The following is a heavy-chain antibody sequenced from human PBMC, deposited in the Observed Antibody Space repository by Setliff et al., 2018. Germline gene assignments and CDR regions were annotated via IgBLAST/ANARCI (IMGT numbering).Heavy chain of an antibody. CDR1: GYTFTSYA. D-gene: IGHD6-13*01. J-gene: IGHJ4*02. CDR2: MNPNSGNT. CDR3: AMKGGDFPSSWYTFDY. Sequence: GASVKVSCKASGYTFTSYAINWVRQATGQGLEWMGWMNPNSGNTGYAQKFQGRVTMTRNTSISTAYMELSSLRSEDTAVYYCAMKGGDFPSSWYTFDYWGQGTLVTVSS. V-gene: IGHV1-8*02.